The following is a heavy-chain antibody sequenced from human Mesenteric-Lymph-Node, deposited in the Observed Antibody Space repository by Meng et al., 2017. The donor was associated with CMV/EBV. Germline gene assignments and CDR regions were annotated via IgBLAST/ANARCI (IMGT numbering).Heavy chain of an antibody. Sequence: GGSLRLSCAASGFTFSSYGMHWVRQAPGKGLEWVAVIWYDGSNKYYADSVKGRFTISRDNSKNTLYLQMNSLRAEDTAVYYCAKDRTAMAYFDYWGQGTLVTAPQ. J-gene: IGHJ4*02. CDR1: GFTFSSYG. CDR3: AKDRTAMAYFDY. V-gene: IGHV3-33*06. D-gene: IGHD5-18*01. CDR2: IWYDGSNK.